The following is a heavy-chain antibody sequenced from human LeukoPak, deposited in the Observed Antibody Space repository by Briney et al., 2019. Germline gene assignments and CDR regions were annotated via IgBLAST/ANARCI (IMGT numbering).Heavy chain of an antibody. D-gene: IGHD4-17*01. CDR3: ARKEAYGDQRGDY. V-gene: IGHV1-18*01. CDR2: ISAYNGNT. CDR1: GYTFTSYG. J-gene: IGHJ4*02. Sequence: AASVKVSCKASGYTFTSYGISWVRPAPGQGLGWMGWISAYNGNTNYAQKLQGRVTMTTETSTSTAYMELRSLRPDDTAVYYCARKEAYGDQRGDYWGQGTLVTVSS.